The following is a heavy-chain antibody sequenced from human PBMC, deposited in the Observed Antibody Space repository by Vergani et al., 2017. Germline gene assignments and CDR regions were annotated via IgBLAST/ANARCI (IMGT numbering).Heavy chain of an antibody. D-gene: IGHD1-1*01. Sequence: QVQLQESGPGLVKPSQTLSLTCTVSGDSIFSGNYYWNWIRQPAADELEWIGRIYTTGNTNYNPSLKSRVTISLDSSKNHFSLRLTSVTAADTALYFCARGSTHWRQGAFDIWGQGTMVTVSS. V-gene: IGHV4-61*02. CDR3: ARGSTHWRQGAFDI. CDR1: GDSIFSGNYY. J-gene: IGHJ3*02. CDR2: IYTTGNT.